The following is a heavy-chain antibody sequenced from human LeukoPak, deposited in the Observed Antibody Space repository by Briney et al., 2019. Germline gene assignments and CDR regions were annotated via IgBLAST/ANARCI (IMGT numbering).Heavy chain of an antibody. CDR3: AMLLGGNYFDY. J-gene: IGHJ4*02. Sequence: PGGSLRLSCAASGSTFSSYSMNWVRQAPGKGLGWVSSISSSSSYIYYADSVKGRFTISRDNAKNSLYLQMNSLRAEDTAVYYCAMLLGGNYFDYWGQGTLVTVSS. CDR1: GSTFSSYS. V-gene: IGHV3-21*01. CDR2: ISSSSSYI. D-gene: IGHD2-15*01.